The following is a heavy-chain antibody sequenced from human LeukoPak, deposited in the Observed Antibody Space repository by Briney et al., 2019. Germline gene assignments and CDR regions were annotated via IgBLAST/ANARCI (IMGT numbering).Heavy chain of an antibody. CDR2: IYTSGST. D-gene: IGHD3-22*01. J-gene: IGHJ3*02. V-gene: IGHV4-61*02. Sequence: PSQTLSLTCTVSGGSISSGSYYWSWIRQPAGKGLEWIGRIYTSGSTNYNPSLKSRVTISVDTSKNQFSLRLSSVTAADTAVYYCARDTYYYDNDGFIDAFDIWGQGTMVTVSS. CDR3: ARDTYYYDNDGFIDAFDI. CDR1: GGSISSGSYY.